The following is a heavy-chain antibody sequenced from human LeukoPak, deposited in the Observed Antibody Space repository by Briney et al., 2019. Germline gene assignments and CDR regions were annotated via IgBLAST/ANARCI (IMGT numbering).Heavy chain of an antibody. D-gene: IGHD6-6*01. J-gene: IGHJ4*02. V-gene: IGHV4-34*01. CDR2: INHSGST. Sequence: SETLSLTCAVYGGSFSGYYWSWIRQPPGKGLEWIGEINHSGSTNYNPSLKSRVTISVDTSKNQFSLKLSSVTAADTAVYYCARSPIYIAAPAHFDYWGQGTLVTVSS. CDR3: ARSPIYIAAPAHFDY. CDR1: GGSFSGYY.